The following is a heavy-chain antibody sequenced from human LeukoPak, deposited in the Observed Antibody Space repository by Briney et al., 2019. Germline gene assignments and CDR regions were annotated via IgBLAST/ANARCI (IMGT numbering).Heavy chain of an antibody. J-gene: IGHJ4*02. Sequence: GGFLRLSCAASGFTFSSYSMNWVRQAPGKGLEWVSSISSSSSYIYYADSVKGRFTISRDNAKNSLYLQMNSLRAEDTAVYYCASLMVRGAITPYTVPFDYWGQGTLVTVSS. D-gene: IGHD3-10*01. CDR1: GFTFSSYS. V-gene: IGHV3-21*01. CDR3: ASLMVRGAITPYTVPFDY. CDR2: ISSSSSYI.